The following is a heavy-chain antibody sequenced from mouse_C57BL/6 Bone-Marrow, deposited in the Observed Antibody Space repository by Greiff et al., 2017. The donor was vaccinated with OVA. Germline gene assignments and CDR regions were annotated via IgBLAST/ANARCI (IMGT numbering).Heavy chain of an antibody. J-gene: IGHJ2*01. D-gene: IGHD2-2*01. CDR2: IYPGSGST. CDR1: GYTFTSYW. V-gene: IGHV1-55*01. CDR3: ARNRFGYDFDY. Sequence: VKLQQSGAELVKPGASVKMSCKASGYTFTSYWITWVKQRPGQGLEWIGDIYPGSGSTNYNEKFKSKATLTVDTSSSTAYMQLSSLTSEDSAVYYCARNRFGYDFDYWGQGTTLTVSS.